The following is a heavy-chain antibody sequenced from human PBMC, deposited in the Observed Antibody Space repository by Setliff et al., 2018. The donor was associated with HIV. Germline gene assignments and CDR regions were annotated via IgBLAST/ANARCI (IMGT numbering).Heavy chain of an antibody. CDR1: GYSFTNYG. V-gene: IGHV1-18*01. CDR3: ARDDVGYCSGGRCYHLFDTFHI. J-gene: IGHJ3*02. Sequence: ASVKVSCKASGYSFTNYGISWVRQAPGQGLEWMGWISSYNDNTNYALNLQGRVTMTTDTSTSTAYMELRSLGADDTAVYYCARDDVGYCSGGRCYHLFDTFHIWGQGTVVNDSS. CDR2: ISSYNDNT. D-gene: IGHD2-15*01.